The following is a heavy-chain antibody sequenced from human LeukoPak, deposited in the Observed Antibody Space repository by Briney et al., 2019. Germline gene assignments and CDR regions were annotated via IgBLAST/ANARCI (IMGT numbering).Heavy chain of an antibody. CDR3: ARDLRGAQGYFDY. D-gene: IGHD3-10*01. CDR2: IIPIFGTA. Sequence: GASVKVSCKASGGIFSSYAISWVRQPPGQGLEWMGGIIPIFGTANYAQKFQGRVTITADESTSTAYMGLSSLRSEDTAVYYCARDLRGAQGYFDYWGQGTLVTVSS. J-gene: IGHJ4*02. CDR1: GGIFSSYA. V-gene: IGHV1-69*13.